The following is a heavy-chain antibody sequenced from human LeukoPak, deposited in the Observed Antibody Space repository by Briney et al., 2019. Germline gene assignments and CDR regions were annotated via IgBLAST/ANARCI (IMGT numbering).Heavy chain of an antibody. CDR2: IYHSGST. Sequence: PSETLSLTCAVSGGSISSGGYSWSWIRQPPGTGLEWIGYIYHSGSTYYNPSLKSRVTISVDRSKNQFSLKLSSVTAADTAVYYCARTQQLVGYFDYWGQGTLVTVSS. CDR1: GGSISSGGYS. J-gene: IGHJ4*02. CDR3: ARTQQLVGYFDY. D-gene: IGHD6-13*01. V-gene: IGHV4-30-2*01.